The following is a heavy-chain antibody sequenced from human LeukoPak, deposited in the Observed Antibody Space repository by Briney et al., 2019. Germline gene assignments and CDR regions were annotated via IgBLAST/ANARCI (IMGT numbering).Heavy chain of an antibody. CDR3: ARTLEEYDSSGYSQGNWFDP. CDR2: IIPILGIA. CDR1: GGTFSSYA. V-gene: IGHV1-69*04. J-gene: IGHJ5*02. Sequence: SVKVSCKASGGTFSSYAISWVRQAPGQGLEWMGRIIPILGIANYAQKFQGRVTITADKSTSTAYMELSSLRSEDTAVYYCARTLEEYDSSGYSQGNWFDPWGQGTLVTVSS. D-gene: IGHD3-22*01.